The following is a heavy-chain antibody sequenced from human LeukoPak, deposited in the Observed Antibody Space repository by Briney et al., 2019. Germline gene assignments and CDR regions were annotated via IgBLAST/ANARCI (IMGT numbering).Heavy chain of an antibody. CDR2: ISGSGAST. J-gene: IGHJ4*02. CDR1: GFTFSSYA. Sequence: PGGSLRLSCAASGFTFSSYAMSWVRQAPGKGLEWVSAISGSGASTYYADSVKGRFTISRDNSKNTLYLQMNSLRAEDTAVYYCATAGGSGYYAYFDYWGQGALVTVSS. V-gene: IGHV3-23*01. D-gene: IGHD3-22*01. CDR3: ATAGGSGYYAYFDY.